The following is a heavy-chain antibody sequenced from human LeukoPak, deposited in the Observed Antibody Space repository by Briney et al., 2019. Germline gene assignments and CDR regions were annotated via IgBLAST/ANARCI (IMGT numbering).Heavy chain of an antibody. CDR2: ISTSGGTT. Sequence: GGSLRLSCAASGFTFSSYAMSWVRQATGKGLEWVSAISTSGGTTYYADSVKGRFTISRDNSKNTLYLQMNSLRAEDTALYYCAKPPYSSSWAIDYWGQGTLVTVSS. V-gene: IGHV3-23*01. J-gene: IGHJ4*02. CDR1: GFTFSSYA. D-gene: IGHD6-13*01. CDR3: AKPPYSSSWAIDY.